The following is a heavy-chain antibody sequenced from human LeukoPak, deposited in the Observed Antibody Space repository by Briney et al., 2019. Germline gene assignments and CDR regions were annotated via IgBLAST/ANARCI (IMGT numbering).Heavy chain of an antibody. D-gene: IGHD5-18*01. Sequence: PGRSLRLSCTASGFTFGDYAMSWVRQAPGKGLEWVGFVRSKAYGGTTEYAASVKGRFTISRDDSKSIAYLQMNSLKTEDTAVYYCTRVDLEVAVQQWPHLDYWGQGTLVTVSS. CDR2: VRSKAYGGTT. CDR1: GFTFGDYA. J-gene: IGHJ4*02. CDR3: TRVDLEVAVQQWPHLDY. V-gene: IGHV3-49*04.